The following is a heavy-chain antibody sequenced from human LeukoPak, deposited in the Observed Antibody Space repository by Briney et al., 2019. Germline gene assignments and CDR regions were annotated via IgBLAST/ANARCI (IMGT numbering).Heavy chain of an antibody. D-gene: IGHD3-10*01. V-gene: IGHV3-74*01. CDR3: ATLTTMVRGVSC. CDR2: INTDGSST. CDR1: GFTFSSYW. Sequence: GGSLRLSCAASGFTFSSYWMHWVRQAPGKGLVWVSRINTDGSSTSYADSVKGRFTISRDNAKNTLYLQMNSLRAEDTAVYYCATLTTMVRGVSCWGQGTLVTVSS. J-gene: IGHJ4*02.